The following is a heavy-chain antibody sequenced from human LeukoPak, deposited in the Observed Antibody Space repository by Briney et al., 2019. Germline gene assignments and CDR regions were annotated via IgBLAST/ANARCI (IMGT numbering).Heavy chain of an antibody. CDR2: INPNSGDT. J-gene: IGHJ4*02. V-gene: IGHV1-2*02. Sequence: ASVKVSCKASGYTLTDYYIHWLRQAPGQGLEWVGCINPNSGDTKYTQIFEGRVDMTRDMSANTAYMEMSRLTSDDTAVYYCARDVSFFRGRTGVYYLFDLWGQGTLVTVSS. D-gene: IGHD3-10*01. CDR3: ARDVSFFRGRTGVYYLFDL. CDR1: GYTLTDYY.